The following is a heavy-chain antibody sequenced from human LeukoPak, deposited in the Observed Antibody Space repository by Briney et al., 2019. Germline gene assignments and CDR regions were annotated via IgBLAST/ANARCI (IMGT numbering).Heavy chain of an antibody. J-gene: IGHJ4*02. Sequence: SETLSLTCTVSGGSISSYYWSWIRQPPGKGLEWIGYIYYSGSTNYNPSLKSRVTISVDTSKNQFSLKLNSVTAADTAVYYCARRRDGYNAGFDYWGQGTLVTVSS. CDR1: GGSISSYY. CDR2: IYYSGST. CDR3: ARRRDGYNAGFDY. D-gene: IGHD5-24*01. V-gene: IGHV4-59*01.